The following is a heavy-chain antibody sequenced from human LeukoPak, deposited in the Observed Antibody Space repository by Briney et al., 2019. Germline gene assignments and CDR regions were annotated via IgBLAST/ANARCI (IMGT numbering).Heavy chain of an antibody. CDR1: GGSFSGYY. Sequence: SETLSLTCAVYGGSFSGYYWSWIRQPPGKGLEWIGEINHSGSTNYNPSLKSRVTISVDTSKNQFSLKLSSVTAVDTAVYYCARGFLEWLLSNDAFDIWGQGTMVTVSS. CDR2: INHSGST. V-gene: IGHV4-34*01. CDR3: ARGFLEWLLSNDAFDI. D-gene: IGHD3-3*01. J-gene: IGHJ3*02.